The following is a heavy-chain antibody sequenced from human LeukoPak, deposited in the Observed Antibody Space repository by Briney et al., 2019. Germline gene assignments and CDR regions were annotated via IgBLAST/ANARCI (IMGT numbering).Heavy chain of an antibody. CDR1: GFTFSSYS. CDR3: ASDYSNYLSYYYYGMDV. D-gene: IGHD4-11*01. J-gene: IGHJ6*02. CDR2: ISSSSSYI. Sequence: GGSLRLSCAASGFTFSSYSMNWVRQAPGKGLEWVSPISSSSSYIYYADSVKGRFTISRDNAKNSLYLQMNSLRAEDTAVYYCASDYSNYLSYYYYGMDVWGQGTTVTVSS. V-gene: IGHV3-21*01.